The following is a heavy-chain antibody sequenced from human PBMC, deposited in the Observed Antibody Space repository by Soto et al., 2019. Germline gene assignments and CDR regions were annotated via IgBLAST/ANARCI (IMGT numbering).Heavy chain of an antibody. Sequence: LRLSCAASGFTFSSYAMHWVRQAPGKGLEWVAVISYDGSNKYYADSVKGRFTISRDNSKNTLYLQMNSLRAEDTAVYYCAGGVVGVDTAMAPFDYWGQGTLVTVSS. CDR1: GFTFSSYA. D-gene: IGHD5-18*01. CDR2: ISYDGSNK. J-gene: IGHJ4*02. CDR3: AGGVVGVDTAMAPFDY. V-gene: IGHV3-30-3*01.